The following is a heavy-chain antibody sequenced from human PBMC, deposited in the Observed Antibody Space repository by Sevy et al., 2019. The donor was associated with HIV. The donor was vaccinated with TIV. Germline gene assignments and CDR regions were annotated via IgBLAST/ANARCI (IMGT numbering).Heavy chain of an antibody. Sequence: ASVKVSYKASGGTFSSYAISWVRQAPGQGLEWMGGIIPIFGTANYAQKFQGRVTITADESTSTAYMELSSLRSEDTAVYYCARDGTGSYYDSSGEYYGMDVWGQGTTVTVSS. CDR2: IIPIFGTA. V-gene: IGHV1-69*13. CDR3: ARDGTGSYYDSSGEYYGMDV. D-gene: IGHD3-22*01. CDR1: GGTFSSYA. J-gene: IGHJ6*02.